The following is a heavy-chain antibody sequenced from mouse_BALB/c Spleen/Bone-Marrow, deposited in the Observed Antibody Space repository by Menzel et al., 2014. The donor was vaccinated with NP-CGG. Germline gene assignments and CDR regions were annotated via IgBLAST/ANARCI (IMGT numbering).Heavy chain of an antibody. CDR2: IRSKSNNYAT. CDR1: GFTFNTYA. D-gene: IGHD2-10*02. CDR3: VRHGYGNYGAMDY. Sequence: VQLQQSGGGLVQPKGSLKLSCAASGFTFNTYAMNWVRQAPGKGLEWVALIRSKSNNYATYHADSVKDRFTISRDDSQSMLYLQMNNLKTEDTAMYYCVRHGYGNYGAMDYWGQGTSVTVSS. J-gene: IGHJ4*01. V-gene: IGHV10-1*02.